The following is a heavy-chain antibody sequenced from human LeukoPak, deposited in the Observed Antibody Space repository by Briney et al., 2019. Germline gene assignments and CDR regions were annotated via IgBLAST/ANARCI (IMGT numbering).Heavy chain of an antibody. D-gene: IGHD6-13*01. CDR3: ARLEIAAAGNYNYFDY. CDR1: GGSISSYY. Sequence: SETLSLTCTVSGGSISSYYWSWIRQPPGKGLEWIGYIYYSGSTNYNPSLKSRVTIPVDTSKNQFSLKLSSVTAADTAVYYCARLEIAAAGNYNYFDYWGQGTLVTVSS. J-gene: IGHJ4*02. CDR2: IYYSGST. V-gene: IGHV4-59*08.